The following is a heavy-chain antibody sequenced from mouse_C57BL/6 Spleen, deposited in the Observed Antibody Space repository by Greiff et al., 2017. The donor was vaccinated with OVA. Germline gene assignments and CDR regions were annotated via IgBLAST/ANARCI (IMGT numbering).Heavy chain of an antibody. Sequence: EVNVVESGGGLVKPGGSLKLSCAASGFTFSSYAMSWVRQTPEKRLEWVATISDGGSYTYYPDNVKGRFTISRDNAKNNLYLQMSHLKSEDTAMYYCARDPGMITTDWYCDVWGTGTTVTVSS. J-gene: IGHJ1*03. CDR1: GFTFSSYA. D-gene: IGHD2-4*01. CDR2: ISDGGSYT. CDR3: ARDPGMITTDWYCDV. V-gene: IGHV5-4*01.